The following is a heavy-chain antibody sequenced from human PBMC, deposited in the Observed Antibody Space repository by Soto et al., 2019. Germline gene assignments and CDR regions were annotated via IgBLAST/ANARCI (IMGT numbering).Heavy chain of an antibody. Sequence: PSETLSLTCSVSGASITSTSSYWGWIRQPPGKGLEWIAIIYYRGNTYYNPSLRSRLTISVDTSQNQFSLKLTSVTAADAAVYYCALQYPFDSSGYQLNFRGLGTLVTGSS. CDR1: GASITSTSSY. V-gene: IGHV4-39*01. CDR3: ALQYPFDSSGYQLNF. D-gene: IGHD3-22*01. CDR2: IYYRGNT. J-gene: IGHJ4*02.